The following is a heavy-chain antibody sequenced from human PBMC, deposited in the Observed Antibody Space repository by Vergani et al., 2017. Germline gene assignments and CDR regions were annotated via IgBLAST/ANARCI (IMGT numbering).Heavy chain of an antibody. CDR1: GFTFSSYW. CDR3: AKDRAWFGESDDAFDI. CDR2: ISGSGGST. V-gene: IGHV3-23*04. D-gene: IGHD3-10*01. J-gene: IGHJ3*02. Sequence: EVQLVESGGGLVQPGGSLRLSCAASGFTFSSYWMSWVRQAPGKGLEWVSAISGSGGSTYYADSVKGRFTISRDNSKNTLYLQMNSLRAEDTAVYYCAKDRAWFGESDDAFDIWGQGTMVTVSS.